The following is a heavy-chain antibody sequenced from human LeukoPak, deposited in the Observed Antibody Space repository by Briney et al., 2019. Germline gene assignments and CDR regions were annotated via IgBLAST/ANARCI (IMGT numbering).Heavy chain of an antibody. CDR3: AKSKFYYDSSGYWEGFDY. J-gene: IGHJ4*02. Sequence: GGSLRLSCAASGFTFDDYAMHWVRQAPGKGLEWVSGISWNSGSIGYADSVKGRFTISRDNAKNSLYLQMNSLRAEDTALYYCAKSKFYYDSSGYWEGFDYWGLGTLVTVSS. D-gene: IGHD3-22*01. CDR2: ISWNSGSI. CDR1: GFTFDDYA. V-gene: IGHV3-9*01.